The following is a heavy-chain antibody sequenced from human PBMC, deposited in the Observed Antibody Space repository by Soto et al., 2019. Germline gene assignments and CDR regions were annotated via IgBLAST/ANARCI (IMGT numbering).Heavy chain of an antibody. CDR3: ARDSTVTPENDAFDI. D-gene: IGHD4-17*01. J-gene: IGHJ3*02. V-gene: IGHV1-46*03. CDR1: GYAFTSYY. CDR2: INPSGGST. Sequence: ASVKVSCQASGYAFTSYYMHWVRQAPGQGLEWMGIINPSGGSTSYAQKFQGRVTMTRDTSTSTVYMELSSLRSEDTAVYYCARDSTVTPENDAFDIWGQGTMVTVSS.